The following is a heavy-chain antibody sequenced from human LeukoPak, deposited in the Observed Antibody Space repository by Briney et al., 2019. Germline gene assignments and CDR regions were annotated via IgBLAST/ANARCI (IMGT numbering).Heavy chain of an antibody. CDR3: ASRGREAGPHDY. Sequence: SVKVSCKASGGTFSSYAISWVRQAPGQGLEWMGGIIPIFGTANYAQKFQGRVTITADESTSTAYMELSSLRSEDTAVYYCASRGREAGPHDYWGQGTLVIVSS. J-gene: IGHJ4*02. CDR2: IIPIFGTA. V-gene: IGHV1-69*01. D-gene: IGHD3-16*01. CDR1: GGTFSSYA.